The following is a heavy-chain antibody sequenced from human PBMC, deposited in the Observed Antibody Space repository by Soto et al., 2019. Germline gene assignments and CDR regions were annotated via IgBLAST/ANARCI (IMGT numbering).Heavy chain of an antibody. CDR2: MNPNSGNT. V-gene: IGHV1-8*01. CDR1: GYTFTSYD. J-gene: IGHJ6*02. Sequence: XSVKVSCKASGYTFTSYDINWVRQATGQGLEWMGWMNPNSGNTGYAQKFQGRVTMTRNTSISTAYMELSSLRSEDTAVYYCARGGYSSGWYVSPYYYYGMDAWGQGSTVTVSS. D-gene: IGHD6-19*01. CDR3: ARGGYSSGWYVSPYYYYGMDA.